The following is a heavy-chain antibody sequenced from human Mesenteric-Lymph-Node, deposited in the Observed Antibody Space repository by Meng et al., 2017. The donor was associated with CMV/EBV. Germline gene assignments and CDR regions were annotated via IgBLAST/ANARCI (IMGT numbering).Heavy chain of an antibody. CDR2: IYSAGST. V-gene: IGHV3-53*01. J-gene: IGHJ4*02. Sequence: ESLKISCAASGFIVSSNYMTWVRQPPGKGLEWVSVIYSAGSTYYADSVKGRFTISRDTSKNTLYLQMNGLSAEDSAIYYCARAPSSGWYYFDSWGQGTLVTVSS. CDR1: GFIVSSNY. D-gene: IGHD6-19*01. CDR3: ARAPSSGWYYFDS.